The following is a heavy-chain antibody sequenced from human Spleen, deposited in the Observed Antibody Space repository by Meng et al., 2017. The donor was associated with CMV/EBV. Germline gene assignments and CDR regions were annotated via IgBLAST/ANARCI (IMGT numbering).Heavy chain of an antibody. Sequence: WVRQDPGQGLEWMGWINPNSGGTNYAQKFQGRVTMTRDTSISTAYMELSRLRSDDTAVYYCARESTGGYDFWSGYYRSPTYDYWGQGTLVTVSS. V-gene: IGHV1-2*02. CDR2: INPNSGGT. J-gene: IGHJ4*02. D-gene: IGHD3-3*01. CDR3: ARESTGGYDFWSGYYRSPTYDY.